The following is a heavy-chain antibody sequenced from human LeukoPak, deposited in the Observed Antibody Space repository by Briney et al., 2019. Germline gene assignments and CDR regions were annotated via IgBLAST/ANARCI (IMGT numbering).Heavy chain of an antibody. CDR2: IRSDGSSE. V-gene: IGHV3-33*01. D-gene: IGHD2-15*01. CDR3: ARYCSGGTCYVGLI. J-gene: IGHJ4*02. CDR1: GFTFSTYG. Sequence: GRSLRLSCAASGFTFSTYGTHWVRQAPGKGLEWVAVIRSDGSSEYYADSVKGRFIISRDNSKNTLYLQMNSLRAADTAVYYCARYCSGGTCYVGLIWGQGTLVTVSS.